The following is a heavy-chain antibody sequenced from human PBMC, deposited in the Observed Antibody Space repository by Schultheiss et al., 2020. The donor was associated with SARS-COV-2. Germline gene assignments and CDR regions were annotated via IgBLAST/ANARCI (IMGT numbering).Heavy chain of an antibody. CDR2: ISSSSSYI. Sequence: GGSLRLSCAASGFTFSSYSMNWVRQAPGKGLEWVSSISSSSSYIYYADSVKGRFTISRDNAKNSLYLQMNSLRAEDTAVYYCARDFYFIGMVQGVMQHWGQGTLVTVSS. CDR3: ARDFYFIGMVQGVMQH. CDR1: GFTFSSYS. J-gene: IGHJ4*02. V-gene: IGHV3-21*01. D-gene: IGHD3-10*01.